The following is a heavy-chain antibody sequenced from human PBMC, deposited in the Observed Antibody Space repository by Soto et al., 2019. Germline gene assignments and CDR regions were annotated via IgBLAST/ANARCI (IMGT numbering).Heavy chain of an antibody. J-gene: IGHJ6*03. Sequence: EVQLVESGGGLVQPGGSLRLSCAASGFTVSSNYMSWVRQATGKGLEWVSVIYSGGSTYYADSVKGRFTISRHNSKNTLYLQMNSLRAEDTAVYYCARGLPGWSGYSGHYYYMDVWGKGTTVTVSS. V-gene: IGHV3-53*04. CDR2: IYSGGST. D-gene: IGHD3-3*01. CDR3: ARGLPGWSGYSGHYYYMDV. CDR1: GFTVSSNY.